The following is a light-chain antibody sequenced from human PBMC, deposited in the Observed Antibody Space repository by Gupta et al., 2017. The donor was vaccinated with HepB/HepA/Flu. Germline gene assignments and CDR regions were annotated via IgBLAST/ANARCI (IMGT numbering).Light chain of an antibody. Sequence: EIELTQSPSTLSSSLGDRVTISCRASQSINNRLAWCQQKPGMAPKLLIYQASSLKSGVPSRFSGSGFGTEFTLTISSLQPVDFATYYCQHHSRSSWTFGQGTKVEIK. CDR3: QHHSRSSWT. CDR1: QSINNR. CDR2: QAS. V-gene: IGKV1-5*03. J-gene: IGKJ1*01.